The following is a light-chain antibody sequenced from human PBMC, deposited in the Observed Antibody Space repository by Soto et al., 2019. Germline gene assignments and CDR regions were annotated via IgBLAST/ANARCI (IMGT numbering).Light chain of an antibody. CDR3: QQYGKSPLT. V-gene: IGKV3-20*01. CDR2: GAS. CDR1: QSVRSTY. J-gene: IGKJ4*01. Sequence: EIVLTQSPGTLSLSPGERATLSCRASQSVRSTYLAWYQQKPGQAPRLLIYGASSRATGIPDRFSGSGSGTDFTLTISRLEPEDFAVYYCQQYGKSPLTFGGGTKVEIK.